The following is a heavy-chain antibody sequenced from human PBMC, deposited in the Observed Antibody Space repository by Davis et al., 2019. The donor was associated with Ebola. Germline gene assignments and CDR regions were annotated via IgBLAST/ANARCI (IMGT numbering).Heavy chain of an antibody. CDR3: ARGDMNWFDP. J-gene: IGHJ5*02. CDR1: GYTFTSYY. Sequence: ASVKVSCKASGYTFTSYYMHWVRQAPGQGLEWMGIINPSGGSTSYAQKFQGRVTMTTDTSTSTAYMELRSLRSDDTAVYYCARGDMNWFDPWGQGTLVTVSS. V-gene: IGHV1-46*01. CDR2: INPSGGST. D-gene: IGHD2-15*01.